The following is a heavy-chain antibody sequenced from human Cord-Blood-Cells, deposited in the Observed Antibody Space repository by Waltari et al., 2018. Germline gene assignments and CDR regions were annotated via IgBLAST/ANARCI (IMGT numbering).Heavy chain of an antibody. V-gene: IGHV3-21*01. Sequence: EVQLVESGGGLVKPGGSLRLSCAASGFTFSSYSMNWVRQAPGKGLGWVSSISSSSSYIYYADSVKGRFTISRDNAKNSLYLQMNSLRAEDTAVYYCARSYDSSGYYYYYYGMDVWGQGTTVTVSS. CDR1: GFTFSSYS. CDR2: ISSSSSYI. CDR3: ARSYDSSGYYYYYYGMDV. J-gene: IGHJ6*02. D-gene: IGHD3-22*01.